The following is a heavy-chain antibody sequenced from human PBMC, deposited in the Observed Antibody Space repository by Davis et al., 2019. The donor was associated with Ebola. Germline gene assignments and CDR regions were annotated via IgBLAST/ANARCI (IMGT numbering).Heavy chain of an antibody. CDR1: GFLLSTSGVG. CDR2: LYWNDDK. D-gene: IGHD3-9*01. J-gene: IGHJ5*02. CDR3: AHRLMIFHDFLTGYYVQGDWFDP. V-gene: IGHV2-5*01. Sequence: SGPTLVKPTQTLTLTCTFSGFLLSTSGVGVGWIRQPPGKALEWLALLYWNDDKRYSPSLKSRLTITKDTFKNQVVLTMTNMDPVDTATYYCAHRLMIFHDFLTGYYVQGDWFDPWGQGTLVTVSS.